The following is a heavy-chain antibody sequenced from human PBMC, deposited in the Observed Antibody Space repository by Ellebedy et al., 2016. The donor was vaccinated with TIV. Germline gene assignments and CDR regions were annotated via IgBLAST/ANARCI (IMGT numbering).Heavy chain of an antibody. Sequence: SETLSLXXTVSGYSISSGYYWSWIRQPPGKGLEWIGEINHSGSTNYNPSLKSRVTISVDTSKNQFSLKLSSVTAADTAVYYCARGHGVVPAAIGGGYYFDYWGQGTLVTVSS. CDR1: GYSISSGYY. CDR2: INHSGST. CDR3: ARGHGVVPAAIGGGYYFDY. D-gene: IGHD2-2*02. J-gene: IGHJ4*02. V-gene: IGHV4-38-2*02.